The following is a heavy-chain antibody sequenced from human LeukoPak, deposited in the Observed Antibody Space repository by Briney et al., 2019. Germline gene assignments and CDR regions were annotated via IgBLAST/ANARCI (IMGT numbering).Heavy chain of an antibody. CDR2: IYTSGST. Sequence: PSETLSLTCTVSGGSISSYYWSWIRQSAGKGLEWIGRIYTSGSTNYNPSLKSRVTMSVDTSKNQFSLKLSSVTAADTAVYYCARGPDFWSGYARSRGGFDPWGQGTLVTVSS. V-gene: IGHV4-4*07. CDR1: GGSISSYY. D-gene: IGHD3-3*01. J-gene: IGHJ5*02. CDR3: ARGPDFWSGYARSRGGFDP.